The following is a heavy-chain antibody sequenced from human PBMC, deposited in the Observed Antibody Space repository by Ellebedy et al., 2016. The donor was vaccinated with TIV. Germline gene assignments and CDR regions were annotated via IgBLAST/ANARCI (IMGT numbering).Heavy chain of an antibody. CDR2: IYSGGST. J-gene: IGHJ6*02. CDR3: ARDNGFGEFDYYYYGMDV. CDR1: GFTVSSNY. Sequence: PGGSLRLSCAASGFTVSSNYMSWVRQAPGKGLEWVSVIYSGGSTYYADSVKGRFTISRDNSKNTLYLQMNSLRAEDTAVYYCARDNGFGEFDYYYYGMDVWGQGTTVTVSS. D-gene: IGHD3-10*01. V-gene: IGHV3-66*01.